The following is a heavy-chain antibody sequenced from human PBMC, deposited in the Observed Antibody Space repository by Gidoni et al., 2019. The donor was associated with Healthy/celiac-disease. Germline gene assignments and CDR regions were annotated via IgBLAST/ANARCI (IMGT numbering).Heavy chain of an antibody. D-gene: IGHD3-10*01. CDR2: HSGST. J-gene: IGHJ6*02. Sequence: HSGSTNYNPSLKSRVTISVDTSKNQFSLKLSSVTAADTAVYYCARGQHTMVRVVDYYSYGIDVWVQGTTVTVSS. V-gene: IGHV4-34*01. CDR3: ARGQHTMVRVVDYYSYGIDV.